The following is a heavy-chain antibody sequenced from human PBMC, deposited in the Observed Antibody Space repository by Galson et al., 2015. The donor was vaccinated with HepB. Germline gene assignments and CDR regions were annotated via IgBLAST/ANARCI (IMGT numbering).Heavy chain of an antibody. CDR1: GFTFSSYS. V-gene: IGHV3-21*01. CDR2: ISSSSSYI. J-gene: IGHJ4*02. D-gene: IGHD2-2*02. CDR3: ARDSTYTGALDY. Sequence: SLRLSCAASGFTFSSYSMNWVRQAPGKGLEWVSSISSSSSYIYYADSVKGRFTISRDNAKNSLYLQMNSLRAEDTAVYYCARDSTYTGALDYWGQGTLVTVSS.